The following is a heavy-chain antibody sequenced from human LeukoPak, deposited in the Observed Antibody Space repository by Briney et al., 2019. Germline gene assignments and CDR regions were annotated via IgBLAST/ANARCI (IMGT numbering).Heavy chain of an antibody. CDR2: INHSGST. V-gene: IGHV4-34*01. Sequence: SETLSLTCAVYGGSFSGYYWSWIRQPPGKGLEWIGEINHSGSTNYNPSLKSRVTISVDTSKNQFSLKLSSVAAADTAVYYCAARELELRWFDPWGQGTLVTVSS. CDR1: GGSFSGYY. CDR3: AARELELRWFDP. D-gene: IGHD1-7*01. J-gene: IGHJ5*02.